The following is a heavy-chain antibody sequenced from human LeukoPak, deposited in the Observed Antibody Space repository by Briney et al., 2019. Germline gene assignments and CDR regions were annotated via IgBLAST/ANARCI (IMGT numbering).Heavy chain of an antibody. CDR3: TRDRSYPIWYFDL. V-gene: IGHV1-8*01. J-gene: IGHJ2*01. Sequence: ASVKVSCKASGYTFSSYDFNWVRQAAGQGLEWMGWMNPNSGTTGYAQKFQGRIIMTRNTSINTAYMHLSSLTSDDTAVYYCTRDRSYPIWYFDLWGRGTLVTVSS. CDR2: MNPNSGTT. CDR1: GYTFSSYD.